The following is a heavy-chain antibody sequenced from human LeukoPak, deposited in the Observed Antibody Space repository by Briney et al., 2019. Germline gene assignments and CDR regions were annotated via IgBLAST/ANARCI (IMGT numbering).Heavy chain of an antibody. Sequence: SETLSLTCAVYGGSFSGYYWSWIRQPPGKGLEWIGEINHSGSTNYNPSLKSRVTISVDTSKNQFSLKLSSVIAADTAVYYCARVGGDYVDYWGQGTLVTVSS. CDR2: INHSGST. J-gene: IGHJ4*02. V-gene: IGHV4-34*01. D-gene: IGHD4-17*01. CDR1: GGSFSGYY. CDR3: ARVGGDYVDY.